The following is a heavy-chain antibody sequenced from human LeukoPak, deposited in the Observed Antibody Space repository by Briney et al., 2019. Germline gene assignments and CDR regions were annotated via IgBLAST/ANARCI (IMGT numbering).Heavy chain of an antibody. Sequence: ASVKICCKVSGYTFTDYYMHWVQQAPGKGLEWMGLDDPEDGETIYAEKFQGRVTITADTSTDTAYMELSSLRSEDTAVYYCATARYGDLVNDAFDIWGQGTMVTVSS. J-gene: IGHJ3*02. CDR2: DDPEDGET. CDR1: GYTFTDYY. D-gene: IGHD4-17*01. V-gene: IGHV1-69-2*01. CDR3: ATARYGDLVNDAFDI.